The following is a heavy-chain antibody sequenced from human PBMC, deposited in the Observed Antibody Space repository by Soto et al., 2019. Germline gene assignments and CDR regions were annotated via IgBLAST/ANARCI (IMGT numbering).Heavy chain of an antibody. CDR3: AHIVVAGLGYYFDY. CDR2: IYWDDDK. Sequence: QITLKESGPPLVKPTQTLTLTCTFSGFSLSSTRMAVGWIRQPPGKALEWLALIYWDDDKRYSPFLKSRLTIXXXTXKNQVVLTISNMDPVDTARYYCAHIVVAGLGYYFDYWGQGTLVTVSS. V-gene: IGHV2-5*02. CDR1: GFSLSSTRMA. D-gene: IGHD6-19*01. J-gene: IGHJ4*02.